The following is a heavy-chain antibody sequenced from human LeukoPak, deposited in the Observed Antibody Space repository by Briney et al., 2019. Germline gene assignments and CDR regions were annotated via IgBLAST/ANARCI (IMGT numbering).Heavy chain of an antibody. J-gene: IGHJ4*02. CDR1: GFTFSNYA. D-gene: IGHD3-9*01. CDR3: AKDASYYDILTEPMRAHHPPTFDY. Sequence: GGSLRLSCAASGFTFSNYAMSWVRQAPGKGLEWVSAISGSGGSTYYADSVKGRFTISRDNSKNTLYLQMNSLRAEDTAVYYCAKDASYYDILTEPMRAHHPPTFDYWGQGTLVTVSS. V-gene: IGHV3-23*01. CDR2: ISGSGGST.